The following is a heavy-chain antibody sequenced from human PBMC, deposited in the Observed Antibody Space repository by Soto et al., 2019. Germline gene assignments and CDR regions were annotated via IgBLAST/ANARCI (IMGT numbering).Heavy chain of an antibody. V-gene: IGHV4-59*08. CDR1: GGSISSYY. J-gene: IGHJ5*02. CDR3: ARRAFEELFDP. D-gene: IGHD1-26*01. Sequence: SETLSLTCTVSGGSISSYYWSWIRQPPGKGLEWIGYIYYSGSTNYNPSLKSRVTISVDTSKNQFSLKLSSVTAADTAVYYCARRAFEELFDPWGQGTLVTVSS. CDR2: IYYSGST.